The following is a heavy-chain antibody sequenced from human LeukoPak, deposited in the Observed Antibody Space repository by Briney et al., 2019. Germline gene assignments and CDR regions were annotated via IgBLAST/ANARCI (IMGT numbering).Heavy chain of an antibody. CDR1: GFTFSRYW. J-gene: IGHJ6*02. Sequence: GGSLRLSCAASGFTFSRYWMSWVRQAPGKGLEWVANIKPDGSEKYYVDSVKGRFTISRDNAKNSLYLQMNSLRAEDTALYYCARGRDSPDVWGQGTTVTVSS. CDR2: IKPDGSEK. CDR3: ARGRDSPDV. V-gene: IGHV3-7*01. D-gene: IGHD2-15*01.